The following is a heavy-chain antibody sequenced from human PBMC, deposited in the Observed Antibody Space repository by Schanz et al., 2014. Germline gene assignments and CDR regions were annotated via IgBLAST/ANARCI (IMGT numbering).Heavy chain of an antibody. Sequence: VHLVESGGGVVQPGRSLRLSCAASGFTFSSYPMHWVRQAPGKGLEWVSLIYSGGDTNYAGSVKGRFTISRDGSKNTLYLQMNSLRAEDTAVYYCARKTDSSGTGDYWGQGTLVTVSS. CDR1: GFTFSSYP. V-gene: IGHV3-66*01. D-gene: IGHD6-19*01. J-gene: IGHJ4*02. CDR3: ARKTDSSGTGDY. CDR2: IYSGGDT.